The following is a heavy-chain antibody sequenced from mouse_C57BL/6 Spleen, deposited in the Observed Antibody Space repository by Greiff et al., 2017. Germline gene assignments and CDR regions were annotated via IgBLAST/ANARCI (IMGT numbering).Heavy chain of an antibody. CDR2: INYDGSST. J-gene: IGHJ4*01. V-gene: IGHV5-16*01. CDR1: GLTFSDYY. Sequence: DVMLVESEGGLVQPGSSMKLSCTACGLTFSDYYMAWVRQVPEKGLEWVANINYDGSSTYYLDSLKSRFIISRDNAKNILYLQMSSLKSEDTATYYCAREGNPSAMDYWVQGTSVTVSS. CDR3: AREGNPSAMDY. D-gene: IGHD2-1*01.